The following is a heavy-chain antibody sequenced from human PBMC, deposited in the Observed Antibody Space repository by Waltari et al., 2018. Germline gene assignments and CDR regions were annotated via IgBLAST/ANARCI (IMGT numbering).Heavy chain of an antibody. Sequence: QVQLQQWGAGLVKPSEPLSLTCAVSGGSFIDYYWSWIRQSPGKGLEWIGEINHNGDTNYNPSLKSRVTFSVDTSKSQISLRLNSVTAADTALYFCARVTTVRLFDYWGQGTQVTVSS. CDR1: GGSFIDYY. V-gene: IGHV4-34*01. CDR3: ARVTTVRLFDY. D-gene: IGHD4-17*01. CDR2: INHNGDT. J-gene: IGHJ4*02.